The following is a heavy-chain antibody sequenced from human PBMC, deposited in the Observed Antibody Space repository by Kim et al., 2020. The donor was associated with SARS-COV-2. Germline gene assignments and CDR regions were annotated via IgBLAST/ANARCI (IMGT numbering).Heavy chain of an antibody. CDR2: IWYEGSNK. V-gene: IGHV3-33*06. CDR3: AKAQADGDYYY. Sequence: GGSLRLSCAASGFIFRNYGMHWVRQAPGKGLEWVALIWYEGSNKYYADSVKGRFTISRDNSKNTLYLQMNSLRAEDTAVYYCAKAQADGDYYYWGQGTLVTVSS. J-gene: IGHJ4*02. CDR1: GFIFRNYG. D-gene: IGHD4-17*01.